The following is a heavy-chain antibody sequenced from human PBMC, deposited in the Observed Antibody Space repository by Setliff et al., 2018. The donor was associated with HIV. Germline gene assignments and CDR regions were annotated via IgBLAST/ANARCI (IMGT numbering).Heavy chain of an antibody. Sequence: SETLSLTCTVSGGSISSSSYYWGWIRQPPGKGLEWIGNIYSGGTTYYNSSLRSRVTISVDTSKKQFSLKLNSVTAVDSSVYYCAIHAVPHYYDSSGPSWGPGTLVTVSS. CDR1: GGSISSSSYY. CDR3: AIHAVPHYYDSSGPS. J-gene: IGHJ5*02. D-gene: IGHD3-22*01. V-gene: IGHV4-39*07. CDR2: IYSGGTT.